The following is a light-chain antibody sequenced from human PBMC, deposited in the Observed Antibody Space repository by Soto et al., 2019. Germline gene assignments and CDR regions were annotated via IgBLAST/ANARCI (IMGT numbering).Light chain of an antibody. J-gene: IGKJ4*01. V-gene: IGKV2-28*01. Sequence: DIVMTQSPLSLPVTPGEPASISCRSSQSLLHSNGKNYLGWFLQKLGQSPQLLIYLGSSRASGVPDRFSGSGSGTDFTLKINRVEAEDVGVYYCMQVLQPPLTFGGGTKVEIK. CDR3: MQVLQPPLT. CDR1: QSLLHSNGKNY. CDR2: LGS.